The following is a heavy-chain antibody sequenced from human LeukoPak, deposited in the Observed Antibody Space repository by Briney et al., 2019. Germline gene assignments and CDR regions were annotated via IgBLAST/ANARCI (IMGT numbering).Heavy chain of an antibody. V-gene: IGHV3-23*01. D-gene: IGHD6-19*01. CDR2: ISGSGDST. J-gene: IGHJ5*02. CDR1: GFTFSTYG. CDR3: ARSGSGWFDR. Sequence: GGSLRLSCAGSGFTFSTYGMSWVRQAPNKGLEWLSTISGSGDSTYYADSVKGRFTISRDNSKNTVYLQMNSLRVEDTAIYYCARSGSGWFDRWGQGTLVTVSS.